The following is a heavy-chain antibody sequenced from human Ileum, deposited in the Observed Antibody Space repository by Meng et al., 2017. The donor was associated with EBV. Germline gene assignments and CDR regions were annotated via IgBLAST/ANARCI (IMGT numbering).Heavy chain of an antibody. Sequence: QVQLQESGPGLVKPSGTLFLTCAVSGDSVSGSDWWSWVHQPPGKGLEWIGEVYHDGATNYHPSLKSRVTISLDKSKNEVNLHLNSLTAADTAVYFCARSSPIVRGLDYWGQGTLVTVSS. CDR2: VYHDGAT. J-gene: IGHJ4*02. V-gene: IGHV4-4*02. CDR1: GDSVSGSDW. CDR3: ARSSPIVRGLDY. D-gene: IGHD3-10*01.